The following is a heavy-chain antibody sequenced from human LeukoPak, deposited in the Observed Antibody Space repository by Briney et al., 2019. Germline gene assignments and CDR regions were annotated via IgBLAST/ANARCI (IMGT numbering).Heavy chain of an antibody. CDR3: VRFGVNYDMDV. V-gene: IGHV4-59*01. CDR2: IHYSGRA. CDR1: GGSISGYD. Sequence: PSETLSLTCSASGGSISGYDWTWVRQPPGKGLEWIGQIHYSGRADYNPSLKSRITTSVQTSRKQISLKLSSVNAADTGIYYCVRFGVNYDMDVWGQATKPTVFS. D-gene: IGHD3-16*01. J-gene: IGHJ6*01.